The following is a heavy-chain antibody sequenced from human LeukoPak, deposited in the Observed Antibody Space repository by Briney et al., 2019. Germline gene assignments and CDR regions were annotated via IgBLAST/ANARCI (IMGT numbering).Heavy chain of an antibody. D-gene: IGHD5-12*01. CDR1: GYTFTGYY. V-gene: IGHV1-2*02. CDR2: INPNRGGT. J-gene: IGHJ6*02. CDR3: ARDKGGYSGYDRNYYGMDV. Sequence: ASVKVSCKASGYTFTGYYMHWVRQAPGQGLEWMGWINPNRGGTNYARKFQGRVTMTRDTSISTAYMELSRLRSDDTAVYYCARDKGGYSGYDRNYYGMDVWGQGTTVTVSS.